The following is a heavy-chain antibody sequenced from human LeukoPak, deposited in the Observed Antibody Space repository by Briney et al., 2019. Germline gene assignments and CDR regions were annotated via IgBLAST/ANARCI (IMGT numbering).Heavy chain of an antibody. CDR2: ISAYNGNT. CDR1: GYTFTSYG. J-gene: IGHJ4*02. CDR3: ARSVSREPRVPAFTHTIYYFDY. D-gene: IGHD1-26*01. V-gene: IGHV1-18*01. Sequence: ASVKVSCKASGYTFTSYGISWVRQAPGQGLEWMGWISAYNGNTNYAQKLQGRVTMTTDTSTSTAYMELRSLRSDDTAVYYCARSVSREPRVPAFTHTIYYFDYWGQGTLVTVSA.